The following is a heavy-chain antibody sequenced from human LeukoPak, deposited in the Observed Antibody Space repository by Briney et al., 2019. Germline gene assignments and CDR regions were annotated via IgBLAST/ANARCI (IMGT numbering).Heavy chain of an antibody. D-gene: IGHD1-26*01. V-gene: IGHV1-2*02. CDR3: RRVSIAWENLHFDY. Sequence: ASVKVSCTASGYTFTGYDMHWVRQAPGQGLEWSGMINPNTGTTNYAQKFQGRVTITGDASINTASMVLTSLTSGDTAIYYCRRVSIAWENLHFDYWGQGTIVTVSS. CDR2: INPNTGTT. J-gene: IGHJ4*02. CDR1: GYTFTGYD.